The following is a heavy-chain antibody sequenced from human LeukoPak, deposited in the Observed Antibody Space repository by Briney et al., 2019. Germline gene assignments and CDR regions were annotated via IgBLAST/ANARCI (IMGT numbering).Heavy chain of an antibody. Sequence: GGSLRLSCAAFGFTFSDYGIHWVRQAPGKGLEWVSRIGWKGGAIGYADAVKGRFTISGTNARKYRYLQMNIVRADDRAFYYCARGKCTDLRCASTGRFYYWGQGTLVTVSS. CDR2: IGWKGGAI. V-gene: IGHV3-9*01. D-gene: IGHD1-1*01. CDR1: GFTFSDYG. CDR3: ARGKCTDLRCASTGRFYY. J-gene: IGHJ4*02.